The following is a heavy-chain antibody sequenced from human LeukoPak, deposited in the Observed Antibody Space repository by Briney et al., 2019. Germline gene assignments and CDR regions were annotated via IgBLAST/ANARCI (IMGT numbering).Heavy chain of an antibody. CDR2: MSSSGSMT. J-gene: IGHJ4*02. D-gene: IGHD3/OR15-3a*01. Sequence: GGSLRLSCAASGFSFSNYEMNWVRQTPGKGLEWVSYMSSSGSMTWYADSVKGRFTISRDNAKRSLYLQMNSLRVEDTAVYYCAKLDVFPYFDSWGQGTLVTVSS. CDR3: AKLDVFPYFDS. CDR1: GFSFSNYE. V-gene: IGHV3-48*03.